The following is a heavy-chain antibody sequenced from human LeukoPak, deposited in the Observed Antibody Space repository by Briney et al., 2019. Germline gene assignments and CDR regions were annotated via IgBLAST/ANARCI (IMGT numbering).Heavy chain of an antibody. CDR1: GGSISSYY. Sequence: PSETLSLTCTVSGGSISSYYWSWIRQPPGKGLEWIGYIYYSGSTNYNPSLKSRVTISVDTSKNQFSLRLSSVTAADTAVYYCARGRSGSGGRTLDYWGQGTLVTVSS. CDR3: ARGRSGSGGRTLDY. CDR2: IYYSGST. V-gene: IGHV4-59*08. D-gene: IGHD2-15*01. J-gene: IGHJ4*02.